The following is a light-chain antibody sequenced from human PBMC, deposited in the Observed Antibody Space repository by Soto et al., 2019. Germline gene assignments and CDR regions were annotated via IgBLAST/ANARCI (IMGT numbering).Light chain of an antibody. J-gene: IGKJ1*01. CDR1: QRIGTY. CDR3: QQTARATPWT. CDR2: GAS. Sequence: DIQMTQSPTSLSASVGDRVTISCRASQRIGTYLAWYQQKPGKAPRLLISGASSVQSGVPPRFSGSGSATDFILTISSLRLEDLETSYCQQTARATPWTFGQGTKVDI. V-gene: IGKV1-39*01.